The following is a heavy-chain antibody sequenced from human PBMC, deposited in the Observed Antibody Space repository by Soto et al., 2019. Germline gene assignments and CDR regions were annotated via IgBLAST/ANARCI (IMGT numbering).Heavy chain of an antibody. CDR1: GFTFSSYW. V-gene: IGHV3-7*01. J-gene: IGHJ5*02. Sequence: EVQLVESGGGLVQPGGSLRLSCAASGFTFSSYWMSWVRQAPGKGLEWVANIKQDGSEKYYVDSVKGRFTISRDNAKNSLDRQMNSLRAEDTAVYYCARGYCSGGSCLFLDPWGQGTLVTVSS. CDR2: IKQDGSEK. D-gene: IGHD2-15*01. CDR3: ARGYCSGGSCLFLDP.